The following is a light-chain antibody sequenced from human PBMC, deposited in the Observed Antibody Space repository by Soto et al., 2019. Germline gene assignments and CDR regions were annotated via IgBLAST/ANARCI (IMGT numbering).Light chain of an antibody. J-gene: IGKJ4*01. Sequence: EVVLTQSPGALSLSPGERATLSCRASQSVDSSYFAWYQQRPGQAPRLLIYETSSRATGIPDRFSGSGSGTDFTLTVNRLEPEDFAVYFCQQYGSYPLTFGGGTKVEIK. CDR1: QSVDSSY. CDR3: QQYGSYPLT. CDR2: ETS. V-gene: IGKV3-20*01.